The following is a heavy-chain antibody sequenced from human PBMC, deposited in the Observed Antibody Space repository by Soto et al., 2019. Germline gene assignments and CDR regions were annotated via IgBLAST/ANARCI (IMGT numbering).Heavy chain of an antibody. D-gene: IGHD1-26*01. J-gene: IGHJ4*02. CDR3: ATDRSGRPPVIDS. Sequence: EVQLVESGGGLVKPGGSLRLSCAVSEFTFANAWMSWVRQAPGKGLEWVGRIKSKSVGGTTDYAAPVKGRFTITSDDSKYTLYLQMTSLQTEDTAVYYCATDRSGRPPVIDSWGQGTLVTVSS. V-gene: IGHV3-15*01. CDR1: EFTFANAW. CDR2: IKSKSVGGTT.